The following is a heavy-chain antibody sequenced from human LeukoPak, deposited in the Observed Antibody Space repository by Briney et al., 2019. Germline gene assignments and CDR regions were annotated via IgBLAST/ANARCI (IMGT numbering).Heavy chain of an antibody. CDR2: IGGSGDNT. Sequence: GGSLRLSCAASGFTFSNCAMSWVRQAPGKGLEWVSSIGGSGDNTYYADSVKGRFTISRDNSKNTLYLQVNSLRADGTAVYFCAKYDFWSGHDDAFDIWGQGTMVTVSS. D-gene: IGHD3-3*01. CDR3: AKYDFWSGHDDAFDI. V-gene: IGHV3-23*01. CDR1: GFTFSNCA. J-gene: IGHJ3*02.